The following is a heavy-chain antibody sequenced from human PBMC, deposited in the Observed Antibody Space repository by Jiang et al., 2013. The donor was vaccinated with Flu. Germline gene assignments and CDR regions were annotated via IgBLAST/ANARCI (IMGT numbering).Heavy chain of an antibody. CDR2: NTHSGNT. CDR1: GGSFTGYY. Sequence: LLKPSETLSLTCALSGGSFTGYYWNWIRQPPGKGLEWIGENTHSGNTKYNPSLKSRVTISVDTSNNQFSLKLTSVTAADAGLYFCARSPGRHFFDSWGQGTLVTVSS. J-gene: IGHJ4*02. D-gene: IGHD2/OR15-2a*01. CDR3: ARSPGRHFFDS. V-gene: IGHV4-34*01.